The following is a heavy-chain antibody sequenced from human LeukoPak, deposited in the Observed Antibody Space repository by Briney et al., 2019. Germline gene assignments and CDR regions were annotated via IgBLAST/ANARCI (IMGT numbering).Heavy chain of an antibody. CDR3: ARDRGIAVAGTGNYFDY. CDR2: IYHSGST. V-gene: IGHV4-4*02. J-gene: IGHJ4*02. CDR1: GGSISSSNW. Sequence: KPSETLSLTCAVSGGSISSSNWWSWVRQPPGKGLEWIGEIYHSGSTNYNPSLKSRVTISVDKSKNQFSLKLSSVTAADTAVYYCARDRGIAVAGTGNYFDYWGQGTLVTVSS. D-gene: IGHD6-19*01.